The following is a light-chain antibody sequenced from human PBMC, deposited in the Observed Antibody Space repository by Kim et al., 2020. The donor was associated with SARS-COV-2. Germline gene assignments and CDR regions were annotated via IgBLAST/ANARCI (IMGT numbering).Light chain of an antibody. Sequence: ASVGSSNTITCRLRHSISHYLNCYQQRRVQAPNLLIYAASRLQNEVPPRFSGSGSGTDFTLTISSRQPEDFATYYCRQSYCPPWTFGQGTKVDIK. J-gene: IGKJ1*01. V-gene: IGKV1-39*01. CDR2: AAS. CDR1: HSISHY. CDR3: RQSYCPPWT.